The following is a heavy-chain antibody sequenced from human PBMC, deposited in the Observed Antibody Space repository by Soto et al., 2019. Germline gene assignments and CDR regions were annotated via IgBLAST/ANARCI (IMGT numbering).Heavy chain of an antibody. Sequence: ASVKVSCKASGYTFTSYGISWVRQAPGQGLEWMGWISAYNGNTNYAQKLQGRVTMTTDTSMSTAYMELRSLRSDDTAVYYCARVGYCSSTSCHPLGAFDIWGQGTMVTVSS. CDR3: ARVGYCSSTSCHPLGAFDI. V-gene: IGHV1-18*04. D-gene: IGHD2-2*03. J-gene: IGHJ3*02. CDR2: ISAYNGNT. CDR1: GYTFTSYG.